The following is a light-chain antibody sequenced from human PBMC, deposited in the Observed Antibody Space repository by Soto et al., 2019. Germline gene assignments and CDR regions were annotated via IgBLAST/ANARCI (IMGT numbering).Light chain of an antibody. CDR3: QQYGSSPRT. J-gene: IGKJ1*01. CDR2: DGS. Sequence: EIVLTQFPVTLSLSPGERATLSCRASQSVSNYLAWYQQKPGQAPRLLIYDGSTRATGVPARFSGSGSGTDFTLTITSLEPEDFAVYYCQQYGSSPRTFGQGTKVDIK. CDR1: QSVSNY. V-gene: IGKV3-11*01.